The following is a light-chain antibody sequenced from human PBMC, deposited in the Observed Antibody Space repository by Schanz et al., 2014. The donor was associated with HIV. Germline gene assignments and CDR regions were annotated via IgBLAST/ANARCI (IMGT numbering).Light chain of an antibody. J-gene: IGLJ2*01. Sequence: QFVLTQPPSVSAAPGQKVTISCSGSTSNIGDNYVSWYQQFPGTAPKLLIYDNGRRASGIPDRFSASKSGTSASLDITGLQTGDEADYYCGAWDSSLSGGLFGGGTKLTVL. CDR3: GAWDSSLSGGL. CDR2: DNG. V-gene: IGLV1-51*01. CDR1: TSNIGDNY.